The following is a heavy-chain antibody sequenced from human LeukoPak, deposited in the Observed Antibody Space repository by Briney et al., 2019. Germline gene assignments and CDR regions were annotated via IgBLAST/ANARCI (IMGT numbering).Heavy chain of an antibody. CDR2: ISSRSSSI. CDR3: ARDLSEPHWYSSGWSLDV. Sequence: GGSLRLSCAAYGFTFSSYTMHWVRQAPGKGLEWVSYISSRSSSIYYADSVKGRFTISRDNAKNSLYLQMNSLRAEDTAVYYCARDLSEPHWYSSGWSLDVWGQGTTVTVSS. J-gene: IGHJ6*02. CDR1: GFTFSSYT. D-gene: IGHD6-19*01. V-gene: IGHV3-48*04.